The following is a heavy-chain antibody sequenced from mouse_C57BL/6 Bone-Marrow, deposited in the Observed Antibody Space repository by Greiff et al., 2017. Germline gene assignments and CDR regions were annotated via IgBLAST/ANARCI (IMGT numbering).Heavy chain of an antibody. V-gene: IGHV8-8*01. CDR2: IWWDDDK. CDR1: GFSLSTFGMG. Sequence: QVQLKESGPGILQPSQTLSLTCSFSGFSLSTFGMGVGWIRQPSGKGLEWLAHIWWDDDKYYNPALKSRLTISKATSNNQVFLKIANVDTADTATYYCGRIALYDYDGGAWCAYWGQGTLVTVSA. D-gene: IGHD2-4*01. J-gene: IGHJ3*01. CDR3: GRIALYDYDGGAWCAY.